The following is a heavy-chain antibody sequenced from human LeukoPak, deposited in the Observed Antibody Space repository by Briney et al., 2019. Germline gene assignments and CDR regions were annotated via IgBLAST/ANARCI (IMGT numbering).Heavy chain of an antibody. J-gene: IGHJ4*02. Sequence: GGSLRLSCAASGFTFSNYAMHWVRQAPGKGLEWVAVISYDGLKKYCADGVKGRFTISRDNSKNTMYLQMNSLRAEDTAVYYCARDEGGLRFLEWHRLGYWGQGTLVTVSS. CDR2: ISYDGLKK. CDR3: ARDEGGLRFLEWHRLGY. CDR1: GFTFSNYA. D-gene: IGHD3-3*01. V-gene: IGHV3-30*04.